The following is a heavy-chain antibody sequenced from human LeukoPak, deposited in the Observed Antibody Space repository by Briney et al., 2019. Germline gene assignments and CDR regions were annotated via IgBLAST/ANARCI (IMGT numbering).Heavy chain of an antibody. V-gene: IGHV3-23*01. J-gene: IGHJ6*03. CDR1: GFTFTSYG. CDR3: AKGIYGSGSYYSNYYYNMDV. CDR2: ISGSANRP. D-gene: IGHD3-10*01. Sequence: GGSLRLSCAPSGFTFTSYGMSWVRQAPGKGLEWVSGISGSANRPNYADSVKGRFIISRDNSKNTLCLQMNSLRAEDTAVYYCAKGIYGSGSYYSNYYYNMDVWGKGTTVTISS.